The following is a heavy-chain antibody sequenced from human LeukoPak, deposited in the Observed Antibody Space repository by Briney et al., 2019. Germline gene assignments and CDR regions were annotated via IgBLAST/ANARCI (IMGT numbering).Heavy chain of an antibody. Sequence: GGSLRLSCAASGFSFSNYWMHWVRQAPGKGLVWVSRISSDGSDTIYADSVKGRFTMSRDNSKNTLYLQMNSLRAEDTAVYYCARDSRGCSGGSCPYYYYYGMDVWGQGTTVTVSS. D-gene: IGHD2-15*01. CDR1: GFSFSNYW. CDR2: ISSDGSDT. CDR3: ARDSRGCSGGSCPYYYYYGMDV. J-gene: IGHJ6*02. V-gene: IGHV3-74*01.